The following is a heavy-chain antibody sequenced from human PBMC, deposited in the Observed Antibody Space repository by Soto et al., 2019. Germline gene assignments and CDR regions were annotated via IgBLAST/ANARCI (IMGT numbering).Heavy chain of an antibody. CDR1: AGSVIAGTYY. V-gene: IGHV4-61*01. CDR2: IYFSGRT. J-gene: IGHJ6*02. CDR3: SRDVDFGEEDV. Sequence: SETLSLTCTVSAGSVIAGTYYWNWSRQRPGKGLEWIGYIYFSGRTNYNPSLKSRVTISIDTSKNQFSLKLTSATAADTAVYYCSRDVDFGEEDVWGQGTTVT. D-gene: IGHD4-17*01.